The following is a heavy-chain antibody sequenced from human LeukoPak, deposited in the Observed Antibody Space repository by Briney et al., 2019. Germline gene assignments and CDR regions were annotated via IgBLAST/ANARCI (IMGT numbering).Heavy chain of an antibody. CDR2: ISSSSSYI. V-gene: IGHV3-21*01. J-gene: IGHJ6*03. D-gene: IGHD2-2*02. CDR3: ARVLRYCSSTSCYTAYYYYYYMDV. CDR1: GFTFSSYS. Sequence: GGSLRLSCAASGFTFSSYSMNWVRQAPGKGLEWVSSISSSSSYIYYADSVKGRFTISRDNAKNSLYLQMNSLRAEDTAVYYCARVLRYCSSTSCYTAYYYYYYMDVWGKGTTVTVSS.